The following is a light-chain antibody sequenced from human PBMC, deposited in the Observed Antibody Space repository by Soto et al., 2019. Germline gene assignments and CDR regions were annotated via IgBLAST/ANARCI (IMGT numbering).Light chain of an antibody. CDR2: ATS. V-gene: IGKV3-20*01. Sequence: EIVLTQSPGTLSLSLGERATLSCRASQSVSINYLAWYQQKPGQAPRLLIYATSSRATGIPDRFTGSGSGTDFTLTISRLEPEDFAVYYCQQYFSSRTFGQGTKVEIK. CDR1: QSVSINY. J-gene: IGKJ1*01. CDR3: QQYFSSRT.